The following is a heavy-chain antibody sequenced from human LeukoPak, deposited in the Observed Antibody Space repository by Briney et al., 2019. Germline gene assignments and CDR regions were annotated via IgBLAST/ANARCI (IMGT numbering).Heavy chain of an antibody. V-gene: IGHV4-30-4*01. CDR1: GGSISSGDYY. Sequence: PSETLSLTCTVSGGSISSGDYYWSWLRQPPGQGLEWIGYIYYSGSTYYNPSLKSRVTISVDTSKNQFSLKLSSVTAADTAVYYCARGGDNWNYGFDYWGQGTLVTVSS. CDR3: ARGGDNWNYGFDY. CDR2: IYYSGST. D-gene: IGHD1-7*01. J-gene: IGHJ4*02.